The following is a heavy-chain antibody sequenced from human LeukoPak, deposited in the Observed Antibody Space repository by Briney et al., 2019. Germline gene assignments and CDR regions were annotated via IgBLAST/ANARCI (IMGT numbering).Heavy chain of an antibody. CDR1: GGSISSYY. D-gene: IGHD3-10*01. V-gene: IGHV4-4*07. J-gene: IGHJ4*02. CDR2: FYTSGST. Sequence: SETLSLTCTVSGGSISSYYWSWIRQPAGKGLEWIGRFYTSGSTKYNPSLKSRVTMSEDTSKNQFSLKLSSVTAADTAVYYCARDLSQYASGSYYTPGFDYWGQGTLVTVSS. CDR3: ARDLSQYASGSYYTPGFDY.